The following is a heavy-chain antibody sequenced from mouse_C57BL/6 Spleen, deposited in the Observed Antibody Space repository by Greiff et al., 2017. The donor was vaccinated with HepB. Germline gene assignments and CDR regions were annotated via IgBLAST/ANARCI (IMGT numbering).Heavy chain of an antibody. CDR2: IDPSDSET. D-gene: IGHD2-10*02. V-gene: IGHV1-52*01. Sequence: VKLSCKASGYTFTSYWMHWVKQRPIQGLEWIGNIDPSDSETHYNQKFKDKATLTVDKSSSTAYMQLSSLTSEDSAVYYCARGGYGNYWYFDVWGTGTTVTVSS. J-gene: IGHJ1*03. CDR1: GYTFTSYW. CDR3: ARGGYGNYWYFDV.